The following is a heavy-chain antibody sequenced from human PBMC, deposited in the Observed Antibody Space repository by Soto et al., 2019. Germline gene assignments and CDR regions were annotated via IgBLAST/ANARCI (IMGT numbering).Heavy chain of an antibody. D-gene: IGHD4-4*01. V-gene: IGHV5-51*01. Sequence: PGESLKISCETSGYSLTTYWLAWVRQRPGKGLEWMGIINPGIINPADSDIRYSPSFQGRVTISADRSINTAYLQWSSLEASDTAIYYCARHEQFYYQFYGMDVWGQGTTVTVSS. J-gene: IGHJ6*02. CDR3: ARHEQFYYQFYGMDV. CDR2: INPGIINPADSDI. CDR1: GYSLTTYW.